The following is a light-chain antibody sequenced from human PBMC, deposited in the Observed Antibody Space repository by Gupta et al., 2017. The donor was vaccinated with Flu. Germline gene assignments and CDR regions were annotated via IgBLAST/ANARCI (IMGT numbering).Light chain of an antibody. CDR2: AAS. CDR1: QGISAW. CDR3: QRTDNFPWT. J-gene: IGKJ1*01. Sequence: PSSVSASVGDTVTITCRASQGISAWSAWYQQKPGKASKLLMSAASSVESGVPTRFSGSGSGTDFTLTISRLQPEDFATYYCQRTDNFPWTFGQGTKVEIK. V-gene: IGKV1-12*01.